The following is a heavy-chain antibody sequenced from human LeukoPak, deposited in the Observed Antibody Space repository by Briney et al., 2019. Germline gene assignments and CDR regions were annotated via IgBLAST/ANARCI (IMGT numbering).Heavy chain of an antibody. Sequence: ASVKVSCKASGYTFTGYYMHWVRQAPGQGLEWMGWINPSRGDTDFAQKFQGRVTMTRDVSISTAYMELSWLTSDDTAVYYCVRGAYDYVWGNYRYTNDAFDIWGQGTLVTVSS. D-gene: IGHD3-16*02. V-gene: IGHV1-2*02. CDR3: VRGAYDYVWGNYRYTNDAFDI. CDR2: INPSRGDT. J-gene: IGHJ3*02. CDR1: GYTFTGYY.